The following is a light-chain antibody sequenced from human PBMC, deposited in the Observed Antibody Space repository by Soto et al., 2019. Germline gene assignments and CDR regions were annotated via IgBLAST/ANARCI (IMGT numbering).Light chain of an antibody. J-gene: IGKJ1*01. V-gene: IGKV1-6*01. CDR2: AAS. CDR3: LQDYNYPWT. CDR1: QGIRNE. Sequence: GARVTITCRASQGIRNELGWYQQKTGKAPKLLIYAASTLQSGVPSRFSGSGSGTDFTLTISSLQPEDFATYYCLQDYNYPWTFGQGTKVDIK.